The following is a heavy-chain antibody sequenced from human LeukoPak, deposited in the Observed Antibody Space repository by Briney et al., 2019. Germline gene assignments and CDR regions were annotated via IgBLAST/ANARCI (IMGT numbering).Heavy chain of an antibody. V-gene: IGHV1-2*02. D-gene: IGHD2-15*01. Sequence: ASVKVSCKASGYTFTGYYMHWVRQAPGQGLGWMGWINPKSGGTNYAQKFQGRVTMTRDTSISTAYMELSRLRSDDTAVYYCARTDIVVAVAATENTFDYWGQGTLVTVSS. CDR3: ARTDIVVAVAATENTFDY. CDR2: INPKSGGT. J-gene: IGHJ4*02. CDR1: GYTFTGYY.